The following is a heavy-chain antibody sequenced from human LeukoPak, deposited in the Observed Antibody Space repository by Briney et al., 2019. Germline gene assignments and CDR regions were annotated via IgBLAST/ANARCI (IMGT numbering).Heavy chain of an antibody. V-gene: IGHV3-23*01. CDR2: ISGSGGST. CDR1: GFTFSSYA. J-gene: IGHJ5*02. Sequence: GGSLRLSCAASGFTFSSYAMSWVRQAPGKGLEWVSAISGSGGSTYYADSVKGRFTISRDNSKNTLYLQMNSLRAEDTAVYYRAKVRCSSTSCYPNWFDPWGQETLVTVSS. CDR3: AKVRCSSTSCYPNWFDP. D-gene: IGHD2-2*01.